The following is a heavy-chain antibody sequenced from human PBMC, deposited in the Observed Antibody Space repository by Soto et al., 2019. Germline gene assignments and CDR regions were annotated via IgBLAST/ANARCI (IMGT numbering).Heavy chain of an antibody. CDR2: IIPIFGTA. CDR3: GFLGPGNYDDGMDV. CDR1: GGTFSSYA. J-gene: IGHJ6*02. Sequence: QVQLVQSGAEVKKPGSSVKVSCKASGGTFSSYAISWVRQAPGQGLEWMGGIIPIFGTANYAQKFQGRVTVPADESTSTAYMELSSLRSEDTAVDYCGFLGPGNYDDGMDVWGQGTKVTVSS. V-gene: IGHV1-69*12. D-gene: IGHD2-21*01.